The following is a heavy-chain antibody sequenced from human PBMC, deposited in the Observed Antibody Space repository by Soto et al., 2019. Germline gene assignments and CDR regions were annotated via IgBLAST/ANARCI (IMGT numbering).Heavy chain of an antibody. CDR2: INHSGST. V-gene: IGHV4-34*01. J-gene: IGHJ5*02. Sequence: SETLSLTCAVYGGSFSGYYWSWIRQPPGKGLEWIGEINHSGSTNYNPSLKSRVTISVDTSKNQFSLKLSSVTAADTAVYSCARASSGWYRRANWFDPWGQGTLVTVSS. CDR1: GGSFSGYY. D-gene: IGHD6-19*01. CDR3: ARASSGWYRRANWFDP.